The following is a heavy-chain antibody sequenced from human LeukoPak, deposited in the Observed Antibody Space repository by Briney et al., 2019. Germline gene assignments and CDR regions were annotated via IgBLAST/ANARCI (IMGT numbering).Heavy chain of an antibody. V-gene: IGHV3-64*01. J-gene: IGHJ4*02. D-gene: IGHD3-16*01. CDR3: ARVGDKGAFDY. Sequence: GGSLRLSCAASGFXFSSYAMHWVRQAPGKGLEYVSAIPNNGGSTYYANSVKGRFTISRDNSKNTLYLQMGSLRAEDMAVYYCARVGDKGAFDYWGQGTLVTVSS. CDR1: GFXFSSYA. CDR2: IPNNGGST.